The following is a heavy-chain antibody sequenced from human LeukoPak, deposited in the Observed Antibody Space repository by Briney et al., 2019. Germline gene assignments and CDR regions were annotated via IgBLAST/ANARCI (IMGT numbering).Heavy chain of an antibody. CDR1: GFTFSSYE. V-gene: IGHV3-48*03. D-gene: IGHD3-9*01. J-gene: IGHJ4*02. CDR2: ISSSGSTI. Sequence: GGSLRLSCAASGFTFSSYEMNWVRQAPGKGLEWVSYISSSGSTIYYADSVKGRFTISGDNAKNSLYLQMNSLRAEDTAVYYCARDPSKGVLRYFDWLPDYFDYWGQGTLVTVSS. CDR3: ARDPSKGVLRYFDWLPDYFDY.